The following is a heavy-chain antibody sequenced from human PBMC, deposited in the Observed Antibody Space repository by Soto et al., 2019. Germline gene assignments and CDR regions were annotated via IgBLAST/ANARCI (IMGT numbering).Heavy chain of an antibody. Sequence: QVQLQESGPGLVKPSQTLSLTCTVSGGSISSGGYYWSWIRQHPGKGLEWIGYIYYSGSTYYNPSLKSRVTRSVDTSKNQFSLKLSSVTAADTAVYYCARSSDPVLMVPKGGYFDYWGQGTLVTVSS. CDR1: GGSISSGGYY. CDR3: ARSSDPVLMVPKGGYFDY. J-gene: IGHJ4*02. V-gene: IGHV4-31*03. D-gene: IGHD2-8*01. CDR2: IYYSGST.